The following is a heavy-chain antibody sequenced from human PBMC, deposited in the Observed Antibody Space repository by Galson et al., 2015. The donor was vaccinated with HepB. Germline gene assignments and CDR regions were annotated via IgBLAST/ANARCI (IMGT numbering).Heavy chain of an antibody. CDR1: GYTFTSYA. V-gene: IGHV1-3*01. Sequence: SVKVSCKASGYTFTSYAMHWVRQAPGQRLEWMGWINAGNGNTKYSQKFQGRVTITRDTSASTAYMELSSLRSEDTAVYYCARAPGAVYYYGMDVWGQGTTVTVSS. J-gene: IGHJ6*02. CDR2: INAGNGNT. D-gene: IGHD3-10*01. CDR3: ARAPGAVYYYGMDV.